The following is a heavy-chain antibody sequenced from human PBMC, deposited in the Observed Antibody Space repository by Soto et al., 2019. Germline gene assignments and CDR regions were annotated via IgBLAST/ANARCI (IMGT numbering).Heavy chain of an antibody. D-gene: IGHD6-13*01. CDR1: GYTFTSYG. CDR3: ARVNEEYSSSWYDY. V-gene: IGHV1-18*01. CDR2: ISAYNGNT. J-gene: IGHJ4*02. Sequence: GASVKVSCKASGYTFTSYGISWVRQAPGQGLEWMGWISAYNGNTNYAQKLQGRVTMTTDTSTSTAYLELRSLRSDDTAVYYCARVNEEYSSSWYDYWGQGTLVTVSS.